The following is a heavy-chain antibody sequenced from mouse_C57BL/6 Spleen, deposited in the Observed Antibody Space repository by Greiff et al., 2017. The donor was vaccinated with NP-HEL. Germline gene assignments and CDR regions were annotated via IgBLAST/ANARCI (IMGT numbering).Heavy chain of an antibody. V-gene: IGHV1-55*01. J-gene: IGHJ4*01. CDR1: GYTFTSYW. CDR3: ARSYYSNYPYYYAMDY. CDR2: IYPGSGST. Sequence: QVQLQQPGAELVKPGASVTMSCKASGYTFTSYWITWVKQRPGQGLEWIGDIYPGSGSTNYNEKFKSKATLTVDTSSSTAYMQLSSLTSEDSAVYYCARSYYSNYPYYYAMDYWGQGTSVTVSS. D-gene: IGHD2-5*01.